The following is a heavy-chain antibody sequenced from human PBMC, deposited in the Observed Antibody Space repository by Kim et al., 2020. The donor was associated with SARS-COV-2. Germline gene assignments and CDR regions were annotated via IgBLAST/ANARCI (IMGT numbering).Heavy chain of an antibody. CDR2: INHSGST. Sequence: SETLSLTCAVYGGSFIGYYWSWIRQPPGKGLEWIGEINHSGSTNYNPSLKSLVTISVDTSKNQFSLKLSSVTAADTAVYYCARGSSASRGWFDPWGQGTLVTVSS. CDR1: GGSFIGYY. D-gene: IGHD6-6*01. J-gene: IGHJ5*02. CDR3: ARGSSASRGWFDP. V-gene: IGHV4-34*01.